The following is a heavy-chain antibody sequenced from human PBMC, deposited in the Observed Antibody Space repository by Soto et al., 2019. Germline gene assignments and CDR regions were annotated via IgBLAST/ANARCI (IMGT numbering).Heavy chain of an antibody. CDR2: INPDGSST. Sequence: EVQLAESGGGLVQPGGSLRLSCAASGFTFSPYWMHWVRQAQGKGLVWVSRINPDGSSTDYADSVKGRFTISIDNAKNTLYLQMNSLRAEDTAVYYCGRGGSDSPRGMDVWGQGPTVTVSS. CDR1: GFTFSPYW. V-gene: IGHV3-74*01. CDR3: GRGGSDSPRGMDV. J-gene: IGHJ6*02. D-gene: IGHD6-19*01.